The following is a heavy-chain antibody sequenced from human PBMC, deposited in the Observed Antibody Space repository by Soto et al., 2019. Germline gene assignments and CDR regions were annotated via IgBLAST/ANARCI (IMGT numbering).Heavy chain of an antibody. D-gene: IGHD3-22*01. J-gene: IGHJ4*02. CDR2: ISGSGGST. Sequence: LRLSCAASGLTFSSYAMSWVRQAPGKGLEWVSAISGSGGSTYYADSVKGRFTISRDNSKNTLYLQMNSLRAEDTAVYYCATRGSGYYTSFDYWGPGTLVTVSS. CDR3: ATRGSGYYTSFDY. CDR1: GLTFSSYA. V-gene: IGHV3-23*01.